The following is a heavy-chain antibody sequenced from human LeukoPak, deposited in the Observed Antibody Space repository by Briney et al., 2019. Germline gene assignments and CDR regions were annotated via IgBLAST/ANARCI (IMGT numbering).Heavy chain of an antibody. Sequence: PSETLSLTCTVSGGSISSRCYYWDWIRQPPGKGLEWIGSIYYSGSTYYNPSLQTRVTISVDTSKNQFSLKLSSVTAADTALYYCARRFCSGGSCYSDRGAFDIWGQGPVVTVSS. D-gene: IGHD2-15*01. CDR2: IYYSGST. V-gene: IGHV4-39*07. CDR3: ARRFCSGGSCYSDRGAFDI. J-gene: IGHJ3*02. CDR1: GGSISSRCYY.